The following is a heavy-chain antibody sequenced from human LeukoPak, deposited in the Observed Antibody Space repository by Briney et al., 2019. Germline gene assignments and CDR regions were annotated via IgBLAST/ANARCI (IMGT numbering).Heavy chain of an antibody. J-gene: IGHJ5*02. Sequence: SETLSLTCAVSGGSISSSNWWSWVRQPPGKGLEWIGEIYHSGSTNYNPSLKSRVTISVDKSKNQFSLKLTSVTAADTAVYYCAREAVTTSRWFDPWGQGTLVTVSS. CDR3: AREAVTTSRWFDP. CDR2: IYHSGST. D-gene: IGHD4-17*01. CDR1: GGSISSSNW. V-gene: IGHV4-4*02.